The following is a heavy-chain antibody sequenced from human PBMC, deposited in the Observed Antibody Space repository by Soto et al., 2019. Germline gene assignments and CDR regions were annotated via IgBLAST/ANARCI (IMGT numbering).Heavy chain of an antibody. CDR1: GFIFSSYA. D-gene: IGHD3-22*01. CDR2: ISYDGSDK. CDR3: ARDYYKYYDSSGYYRSPAY. J-gene: IGHJ4*02. V-gene: IGHV3-30-3*01. Sequence: PGGSLRLSCAASGFIFSSYAMHWVRQAPGKGLEWVALISYDGSDKDYADSVKGRFTISRDNSRNTLFLQMNSLRAEDTAVYYCARDYYKYYDSSGYYRSPAYWGQGTLVTVSS.